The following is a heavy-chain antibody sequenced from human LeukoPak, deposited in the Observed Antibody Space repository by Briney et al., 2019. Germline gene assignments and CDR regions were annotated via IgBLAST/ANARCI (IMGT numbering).Heavy chain of an antibody. CDR1: GGTFSSYA. CDR2: IIPIFGTA. J-gene: IGHJ4*02. D-gene: IGHD6-25*01. V-gene: IGHV1-69*13. CDR3: ASAPGIAAAGQTEYFDY. Sequence: SVKVSCKASGGTFSSYAISWVRQAPGQGLEWMGGIIPIFGTANYAQKFQGRVTITADESTSTAYMELSSLRSEDTAVYYCASAPGIAAAGQTEYFDYWGQGTLVTVSS.